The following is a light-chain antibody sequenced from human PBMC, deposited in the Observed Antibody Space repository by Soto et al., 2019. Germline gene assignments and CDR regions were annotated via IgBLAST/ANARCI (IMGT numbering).Light chain of an antibody. CDR3: QQHTNWLRA. CDR2: DAS. J-gene: IGKJ1*01. V-gene: IGKV3-11*01. CDR1: QSVGSY. Sequence: EIVLTQSPATLSLSPGERATLSCRASQSVGSYLAWYQQKPGQAPRLLIYDASNRATGIPARFSGSGSGTDFILTISSLEPEDFAIYYCQQHTNWLRAFGQGTK.